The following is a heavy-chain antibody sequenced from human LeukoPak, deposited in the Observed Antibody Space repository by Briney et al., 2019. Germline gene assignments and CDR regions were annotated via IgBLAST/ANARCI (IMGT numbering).Heavy chain of an antibody. CDR2: IYQTGTT. J-gene: IGHJ5*02. D-gene: IGHD3-10*01. V-gene: IGHV4-38-2*02. Sequence: SETLSLTCNVSGQSIRSGYYWGCIRQSPGKGLEWIGSIYQTGTTYYNPSLNSRVTILVDTSKNQFSLRMTSVTAADTALYYCARGGIRGGVDNWFDPWGQGTLVTVSS. CDR1: GQSIRSGYY. CDR3: ARGGIRGGVDNWFDP.